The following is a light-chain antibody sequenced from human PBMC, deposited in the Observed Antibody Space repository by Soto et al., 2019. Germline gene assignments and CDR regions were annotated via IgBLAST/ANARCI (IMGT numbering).Light chain of an antibody. V-gene: IGLV2-23*01. Sequence: QSVLTQPAAVSGSPGQSITIFCTGTSSDVGSYNLVSWYQQHPGKAPKLMIYEGSKRPSGVSNRFSGSKSGNTASLTISGLQAEDEADYYCCSYAGSSTSPYVFGTGTKVTVL. CDR1: SSDVGSYNL. CDR3: CSYAGSSTSPYV. J-gene: IGLJ1*01. CDR2: EGS.